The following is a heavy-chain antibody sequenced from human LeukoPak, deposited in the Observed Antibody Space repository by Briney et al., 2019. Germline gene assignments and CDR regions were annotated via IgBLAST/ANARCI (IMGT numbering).Heavy chain of an antibody. CDR2: IYYSGST. J-gene: IGHJ6*03. Sequence: SETLSLTCTVSGGSISSYYWSWLRQPPGKGLEWIGYIYYSGSTNYNPSLKSRVTISVDTSKNQFSLNLSSVTAADTAVYYCARGYCSGGSCYSPPQYYYYYMDVWGKGTTVTVSS. CDR3: ARGYCSGGSCYSPPQYYYYYMDV. D-gene: IGHD2-15*01. CDR1: GGSISSYY. V-gene: IGHV4-59*01.